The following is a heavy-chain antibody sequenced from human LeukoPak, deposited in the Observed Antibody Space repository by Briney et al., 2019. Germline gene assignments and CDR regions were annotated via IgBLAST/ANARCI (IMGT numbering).Heavy chain of an antibody. Sequence: AGGSLRLSCAASGFTVSSNYMSWVRQAPGKGLEWVSVIYSGGSTYYADSVKGRFTISRDNSKNTLYLQMNSLRVEDTAVYYCAGDGFSSSWGLAYWGQGTLVTVSS. CDR2: IYSGGST. CDR1: GFTVSSNY. J-gene: IGHJ4*02. D-gene: IGHD6-13*01. CDR3: AGDGFSSSWGLAY. V-gene: IGHV3-53*01.